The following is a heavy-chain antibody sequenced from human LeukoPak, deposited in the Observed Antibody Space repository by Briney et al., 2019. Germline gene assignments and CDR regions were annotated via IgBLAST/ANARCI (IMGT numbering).Heavy chain of an antibody. Sequence: SETLSLTCAVYGGSFSGYYWSWIRQPPGKGLEWIGEINHSGSTNYNPSLKSRVTISVDTSKNQFSLKLSSVTAADTAVYYCARTNWGSPYYYDYWGQGTLVTVSS. CDR3: ARTNWGSPYYYDY. CDR2: INHSGST. J-gene: IGHJ4*02. D-gene: IGHD7-27*01. V-gene: IGHV4-34*01. CDR1: GGSFSGYY.